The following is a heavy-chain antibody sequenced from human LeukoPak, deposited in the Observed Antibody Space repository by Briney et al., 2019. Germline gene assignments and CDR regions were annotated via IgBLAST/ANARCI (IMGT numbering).Heavy chain of an antibody. Sequence: ASVKVSFKASGYTFTSYDINWLRQATAPGLEWMGLMNPNSGNTGYGRKFQGRVTMTRNSSISTAYMGLSSRRSEDTAVYYCARVGIVGATWFGYWGQGTLVTVSS. CDR3: ARVGIVGATWFGY. CDR1: GYTFTSYD. J-gene: IGHJ4*02. CDR2: MNPNSGNT. V-gene: IGHV1-8*01. D-gene: IGHD1-26*01.